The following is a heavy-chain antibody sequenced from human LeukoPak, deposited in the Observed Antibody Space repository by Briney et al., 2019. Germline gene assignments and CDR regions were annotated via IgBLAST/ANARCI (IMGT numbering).Heavy chain of an antibody. CDR2: INHSGST. CDR3: ARDRSSSVGRNYYNGMDV. V-gene: IGHV4-34*01. CDR1: GGSFSGYY. Sequence: SETLSLTCAVYGGSFSGYYWSWIRQPPGKGLEWIGEINHSGSTNYNPSLKSRVTISVDTSKNQFSLKLNSVTAADTAVYYCARDRSSSVGRNYYNGMDVWGKGTTVTVFS. J-gene: IGHJ6*04. D-gene: IGHD6-25*01.